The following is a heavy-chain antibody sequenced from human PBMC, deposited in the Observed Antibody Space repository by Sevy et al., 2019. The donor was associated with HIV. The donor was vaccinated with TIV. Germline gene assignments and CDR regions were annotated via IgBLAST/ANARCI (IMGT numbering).Heavy chain of an antibody. Sequence: ASVKVSCKVSGSTLTDLAIQWVRQAPGKGLEWMGGFAPEDAEIIYAQRFQGRVTMTEDTSRDTAYMQLSSLRSEDTAVYYCAAIVDYQLLFEHWGQGTLVTVSS. CDR1: GSTLTDLA. CDR2: FAPEDAEI. CDR3: AAIVDYQLLFEH. V-gene: IGHV1-24*01. D-gene: IGHD1-7*01. J-gene: IGHJ4*02.